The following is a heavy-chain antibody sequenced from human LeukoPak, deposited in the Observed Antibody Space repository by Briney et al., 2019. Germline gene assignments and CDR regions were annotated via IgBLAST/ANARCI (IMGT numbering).Heavy chain of an antibody. V-gene: IGHV3-30*18. D-gene: IGHD3-16*02. CDR3: AKDLAPWEGSYPRD. Sequence: SGGSLRLSCAASGFTFGSYGMHWVRQAPGKGLEWVAVISYDGSNKYYADSVKGRFTISRDNSKNTLYLQMNSLRAEDTAVYYCAKDLAPWEGSYPRDWGQGTLVTVSS. CDR2: ISYDGSNK. J-gene: IGHJ4*02. CDR1: GFTFGSYG.